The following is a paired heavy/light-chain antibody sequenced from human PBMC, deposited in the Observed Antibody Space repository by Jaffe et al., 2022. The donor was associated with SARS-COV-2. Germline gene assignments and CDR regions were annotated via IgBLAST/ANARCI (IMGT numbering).Heavy chain of an antibody. D-gene: IGHD6-13*01. CDR3: ARQGGSRAAAIDH. J-gene: IGHJ4*02. CDR2: TSYDGRDK. V-gene: IGHV3-30*04. CDR1: GFTFSNYA. Sequence: QVQLVESGGGVVQPGRSLRLSCAASGFTFSNYAMHWVRQAPGKGLEWVAVTSYDGRDKFYADSMKGRFSISRDNSKNTLYLQMNSLRTEDTAVYYCARQGGSRAAAIDHWAQGTLVTVSS.
Light chain of an antibody. J-gene: IGLJ3*02. CDR1: NGDISTYNR. CDR3: ASYTSTFWV. CDR2: EVT. V-gene: IGLV2-18*02. Sequence: QSALTQPPSVSGSPGQSVTISCTGTNGDISTYNRVSWYQQPPGTAPKLMIYEVTNRPSGVPDRFSGSKSGNTASLTISGLQAEDEADYYCASYTSTFWVFGGGTKLTVL.